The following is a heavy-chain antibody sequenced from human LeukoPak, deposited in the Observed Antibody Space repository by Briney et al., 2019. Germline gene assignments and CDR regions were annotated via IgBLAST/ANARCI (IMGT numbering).Heavy chain of an antibody. V-gene: IGHV4-61*02. CDR2: ISSSGST. D-gene: IGHD3-10*01. CDR3: ARDFRGDQVTMVRGVNDAFDI. J-gene: IGHJ3*02. Sequence: PSETLSLTCTVSGDSISSGDYYWSWIRQPAGKGLEWIGRISSSGSTNYNPSLKSRVTISVDTSKNQFSLKLSSVTAADTAVYYCARDFRGDQVTMVRGVNDAFDIWGQGTMVTVSS. CDR1: GDSISSGDYY.